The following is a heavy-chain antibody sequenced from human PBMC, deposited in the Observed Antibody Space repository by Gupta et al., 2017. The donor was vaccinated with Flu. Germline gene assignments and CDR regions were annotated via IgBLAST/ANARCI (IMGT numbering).Heavy chain of an antibody. V-gene: IGHV3-23*01. D-gene: IGHD5-18*01. Sequence: QAPGKGLEWVSAISGSGGSTYNADSVKGRFTISRDNSKNTLYLEMNSLRAEDTAVYYCAKGGVGYSYGYFDYWGQGTLVTVSS. CDR3: AKGGVGYSYGYFDY. J-gene: IGHJ4*02. CDR2: ISGSGGST.